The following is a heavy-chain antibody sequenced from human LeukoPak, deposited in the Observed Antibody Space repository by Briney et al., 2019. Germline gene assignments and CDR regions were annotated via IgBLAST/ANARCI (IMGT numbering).Heavy chain of an antibody. CDR2: ISGSCGST. J-gene: IGHJ2*01. V-gene: IGHV3-23*01. CDR3: ATGTYYYGSGSYYLRPSFDL. Sequence: GGSLTLSCAASGFTFSSYAMGWVRQATGEGLEWVSAISGSCGSTYYADSVKARFTISRENSKNTLYLQMNSLRAEDTAVYYCATGTYYYGSGSYYLRPSFDLWGRGTLVTVSS. CDR1: GFTFSSYA. D-gene: IGHD3-10*01.